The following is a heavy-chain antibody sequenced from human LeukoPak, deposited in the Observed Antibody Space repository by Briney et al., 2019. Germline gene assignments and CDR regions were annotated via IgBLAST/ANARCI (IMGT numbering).Heavy chain of an antibody. D-gene: IGHD5-12*01. V-gene: IGHV3-21*01. J-gene: IGHJ6*03. CDR3: ARVFEKTLVATLGYYYYMDV. CDR2: ISSSSSYI. Sequence: PGGSLRLSCAASGFTFSSYSMNWVRQAPGKGLEWVSSISSSSSYIYYADSVKGRFTISRDNAKNSLYLQMNSLRAEDTAVYYCARVFEKTLVATLGYYYYMDVWGKGTTVTISS. CDR1: GFTFSSYS.